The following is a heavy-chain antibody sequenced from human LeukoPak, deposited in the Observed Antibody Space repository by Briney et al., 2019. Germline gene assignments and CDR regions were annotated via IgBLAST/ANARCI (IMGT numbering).Heavy chain of an antibody. J-gene: IGHJ3*02. V-gene: IGHV3-30-3*01. CDR1: GFTFSSYA. CDR3: ARGYLGYCSGGSCPDAFDI. CDR2: ISYDGSNK. D-gene: IGHD2-15*01. Sequence: GRSLRLSCAASGFTFSSYAMHWVRQAPGKGLEWVAVISYDGSNKYYADSVKGRFTISRDNSKNTLYLQMNSLRAEDTAVYYCARGYLGYCSGGSCPDAFDIWGQGTMVTVSS.